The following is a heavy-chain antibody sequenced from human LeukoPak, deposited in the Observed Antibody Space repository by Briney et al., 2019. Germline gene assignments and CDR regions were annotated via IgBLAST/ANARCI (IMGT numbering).Heavy chain of an antibody. V-gene: IGHV5-51*01. CDR3: ARQGNYYDSSGYYRAFDI. J-gene: IGHJ3*02. CDR1: GYSFTSYW. CDR2: IYPGDSDT. Sequence: GESLKISCQGSGYSFTSYWIGWVRQMPGKGLEWMGIIYPGDSDTRYSPSFQGQVTISADKSISTAYLQWSSLKASDTAMYYCARQGNYYDSSGYYRAFDIWGQGTMVTVSS. D-gene: IGHD3-22*01.